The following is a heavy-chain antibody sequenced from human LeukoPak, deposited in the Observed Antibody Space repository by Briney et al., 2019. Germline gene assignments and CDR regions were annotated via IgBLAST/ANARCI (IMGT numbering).Heavy chain of an antibody. D-gene: IGHD3-10*01. J-gene: IGHJ3*02. CDR2: ISSSSSYI. CDR3: ARVPAGTLGAFDI. Sequence: PGGSLRLSCAASGFTFSSYSMNWVRQAPGKGLEWVSSISSSSSYIYYADSVKGRFTISRDNAKNSLYLQMNSLRAEDTAVYYCARVPAGTLGAFDIWGQGTMVTVSS. V-gene: IGHV3-21*01. CDR1: GFTFSSYS.